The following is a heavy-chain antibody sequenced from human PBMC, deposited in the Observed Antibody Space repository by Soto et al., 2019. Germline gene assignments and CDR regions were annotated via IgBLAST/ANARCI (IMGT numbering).Heavy chain of an antibody. Sequence: GGSLRLSCAASGFTFSNAWMNWVRQAPGKGLEWVGRIKSKNDGGTTDYAAPVKGRFTISRDDSKNTLYLQMNSLKTEDTAVYYCTTSTPVRYYYYGMDVWGQGTTVTVSS. CDR1: GFTFSNAW. V-gene: IGHV3-15*07. CDR3: TTSTPVRYYYYGMDV. D-gene: IGHD6-6*01. J-gene: IGHJ6*02. CDR2: IKSKNDGGTT.